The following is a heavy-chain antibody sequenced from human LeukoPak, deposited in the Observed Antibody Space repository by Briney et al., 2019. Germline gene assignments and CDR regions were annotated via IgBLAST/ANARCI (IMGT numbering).Heavy chain of an antibody. CDR3: ARTMVRGVISCFDY. J-gene: IGHJ4*02. V-gene: IGHV4-31*03. CDR2: IYYSGST. CDR1: GGSISSGGYY. Sequence: SSLTLSLTCTVSGGSISSGGYYWSWIRQHPGKGLEWIGYIYYSGSTYYNPSLKSRVTISVDTSKNQFSLKLSSVTAADTAVYYCARTMVRGVISCFDYWGQGTLVTVSS. D-gene: IGHD3-10*01.